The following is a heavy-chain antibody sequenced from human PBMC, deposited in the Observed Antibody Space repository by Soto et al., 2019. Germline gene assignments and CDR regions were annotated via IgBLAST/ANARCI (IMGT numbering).Heavy chain of an antibody. CDR1: GFTFTSYG. V-gene: IGHV3-30*18. D-gene: IGHD3-16*01. CDR3: AKENILELGLISDLDY. J-gene: IGHJ4*02. CDR2: ISYDGNNK. Sequence: QVQLVESGGDVVQPGKSLRLSCAASGFTFTSYGMHWVRQAPGKGPEWVAFISYDGNNKKYTESVKGRFSISRDNSKNTLYLQMSSLRVEDTAMYYCAKENILELGLISDLDYWGQGTLITVSS.